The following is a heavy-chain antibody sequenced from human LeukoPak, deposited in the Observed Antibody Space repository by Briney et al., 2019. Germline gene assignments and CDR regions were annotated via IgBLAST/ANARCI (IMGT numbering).Heavy chain of an antibody. Sequence: GGSLRLSCAASGFTFSSYGMHWVRQAPGKGLEWVAVISYDGSNKYYADSVKGRFTISRDNSKNTLYLQMNSLRAEDTAVYYCAKGHGDYESPYWGQGTLVTVSS. D-gene: IGHD4-17*01. J-gene: IGHJ4*02. CDR3: AKGHGDYESPY. V-gene: IGHV3-30*18. CDR2: ISYDGSNK. CDR1: GFTFSSYG.